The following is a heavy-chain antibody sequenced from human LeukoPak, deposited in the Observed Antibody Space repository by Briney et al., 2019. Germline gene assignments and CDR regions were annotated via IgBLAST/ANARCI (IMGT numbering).Heavy chain of an antibody. CDR3: ARGFAITIFGVGPYYFDY. V-gene: IGHV4-34*01. CDR1: GGSFSGYY. J-gene: IGHJ4*02. Sequence: SETLSLTCAVYGGSFSGYYWSWIRQPPGKGLEWIGEINHSGSTNYNPSLKSRVTISVDTSKSQFSLKLSSVTAADTAVYYCARGFAITIFGVGPYYFDYWGQGTLVTVTS. D-gene: IGHD3-3*01. CDR2: INHSGST.